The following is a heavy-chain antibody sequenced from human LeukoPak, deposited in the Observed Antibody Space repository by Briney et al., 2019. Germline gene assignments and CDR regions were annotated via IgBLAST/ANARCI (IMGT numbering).Heavy chain of an antibody. CDR3: ARQPTLYGGNSNWFDP. V-gene: IGHV5-10-1*01. J-gene: IGHJ5*02. CDR2: IDPSDSYT. D-gene: IGHD3-16*01. Sequence: GEALQISCKGSGYNFTSYWISWVRQVPGKGLEWMGRIDPSDSYTNYSPSFQGHVTISADKSISTAYLQWSSLNASDTAMYYCARQPTLYGGNSNWFDPWGQGTLVTVSS. CDR1: GYNFTSYW.